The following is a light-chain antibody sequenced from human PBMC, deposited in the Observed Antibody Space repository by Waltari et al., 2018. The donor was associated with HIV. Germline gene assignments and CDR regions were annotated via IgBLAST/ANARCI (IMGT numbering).Light chain of an antibody. V-gene: IGLV2-23*02. Sequence: QSALTQPASVSGTPGQSITISCTGTPRDLDSYNYFSCDPQPPGKAPNLIIYDVGTRPSGVSDRFSGSKSGNTASLTISGLQSEDEADYHCCAYAGPTGLSEVFGGGTKLTVL. CDR2: DVG. CDR1: PRDLDSYNY. CDR3: CAYAGPTGLSEV. J-gene: IGLJ2*01.